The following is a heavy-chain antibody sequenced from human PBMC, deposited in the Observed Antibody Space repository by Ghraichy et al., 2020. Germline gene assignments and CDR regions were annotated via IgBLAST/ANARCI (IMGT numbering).Heavy chain of an antibody. V-gene: IGHV3-21*01. CDR2: ISSSSSYI. D-gene: IGHD1-7*01. Sequence: WGSLRLSCAASGFTFSSYSMNWVRQAPGKGLEWVSSISSSSSYIYYADSVKGRFTISRDNAKNSLYLQMNSLRAEDTAVYYCARVQDNWNYWYYYYYGMDVWGQGTTVTVSS. CDR3: ARVQDNWNYWYYYYYGMDV. CDR1: GFTFSSYS. J-gene: IGHJ6*02.